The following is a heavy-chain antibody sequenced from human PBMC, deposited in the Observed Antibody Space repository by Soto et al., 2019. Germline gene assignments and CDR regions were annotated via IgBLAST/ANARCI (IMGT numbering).Heavy chain of an antibody. D-gene: IGHD2-21*02. Sequence: QVQLVQSGAEVKKPGSSVKVSCKASGGTFSSYSISWVRQAPGQGLEWMGGTIPIFGTTNYAQKFQGRVTITADEPTRTAYLAPSSRRSEDTAVYYCARWLVTSYFCCSGMDVWGQGTTVTVSS. CDR3: ARWLVTSYFCCSGMDV. CDR2: TIPIFGTT. CDR1: GGTFSSYS. V-gene: IGHV1-69*12. J-gene: IGHJ6*02.